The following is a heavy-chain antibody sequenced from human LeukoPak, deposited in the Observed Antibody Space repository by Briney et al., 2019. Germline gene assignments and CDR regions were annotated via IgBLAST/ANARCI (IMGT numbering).Heavy chain of an antibody. Sequence: GGSLRLSCAASGFTFSSYAMSWVRQAPGKGLEWVSSISSSSSYIYYADSVKGRFTISRDNAKNSLYLQMNSLRAEDTAVCYCARDYYGSGSLDYWGQGTLVTVSS. D-gene: IGHD3-10*01. CDR2: ISSSSSYI. J-gene: IGHJ4*02. V-gene: IGHV3-21*01. CDR3: ARDYYGSGSLDY. CDR1: GFTFSSYA.